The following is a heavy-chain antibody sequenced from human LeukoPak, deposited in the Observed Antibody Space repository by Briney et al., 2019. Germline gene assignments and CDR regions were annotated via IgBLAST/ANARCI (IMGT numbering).Heavy chain of an antibody. Sequence: ASVKVSRKASRYTFTRYYMHWVRQAPGQGLEWMGWINPNSGGTNYAQKFQGRVTMTRDTSISTAYMELSRLRSDDRAVYYCARERYYYDSSGIDYWGQGTLVTVSS. CDR1: RYTFTRYY. J-gene: IGHJ4*02. V-gene: IGHV1-2*02. CDR2: INPNSGGT. D-gene: IGHD3-22*01. CDR3: ARERYYYDSSGIDY.